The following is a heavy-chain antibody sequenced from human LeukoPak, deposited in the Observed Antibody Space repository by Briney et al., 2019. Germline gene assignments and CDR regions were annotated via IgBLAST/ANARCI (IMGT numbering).Heavy chain of an antibody. D-gene: IGHD4-23*01. CDR1: GFSLSTNGMR. CDR2: IDWDDDK. CDR3: VRSSSGGKDFDY. J-gene: IGHJ4*02. V-gene: IGHV2-70*04. Sequence: SGPALVKPTQTLTLTCTFSGFSLSTNGMRVSWIRQPPGKALEWLARIDWDDDKFYSTSLKTRLTISKDTSKNQVVLTMTNMDPVDTATYYCVRSSSGGKDFDYWGQGTLVTVSS.